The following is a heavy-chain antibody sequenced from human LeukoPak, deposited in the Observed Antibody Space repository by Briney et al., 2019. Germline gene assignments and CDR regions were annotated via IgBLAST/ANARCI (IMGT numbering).Heavy chain of an antibody. CDR1: GGSISSYY. D-gene: IGHD2-2*01. Sequence: SETLSLTCTVSGGSISSYYWSWIRQPPGKGLEWIGYIYYSGSTNYNPSLKSRVTISVDTSKNQFSLKLSSVTAADTAVYYCARVHPHIVVVPAASYYYMDVWGKGTTDTVSS. CDR3: ARVHPHIVVVPAASYYYMDV. CDR2: IYYSGST. J-gene: IGHJ6*03. V-gene: IGHV4-59*01.